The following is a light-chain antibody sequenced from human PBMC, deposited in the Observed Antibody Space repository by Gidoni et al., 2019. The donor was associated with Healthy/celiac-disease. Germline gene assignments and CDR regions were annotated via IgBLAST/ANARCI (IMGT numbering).Light chain of an antibody. V-gene: IGLV3-1*01. J-gene: IGLJ2*01. Sequence: SYELTQPPSVSVSPGQTASITCSGDKLGDKYACWYQQKPGQSPVLVIYQDSNRPSGIPERFSGSNSGNTATLTISGTPAMDEADYYCQAWDSSNVVFGGGTKLTVL. CDR2: QDS. CDR1: KLGDKY. CDR3: QAWDSSNVV.